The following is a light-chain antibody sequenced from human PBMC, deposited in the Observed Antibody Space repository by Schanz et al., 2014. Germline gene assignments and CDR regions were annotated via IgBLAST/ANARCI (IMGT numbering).Light chain of an antibody. Sequence: QSALTHPPSASGSPGQSVTISCTGTSSDVGAYNYVSWYQQQPGKAPKLMIYEVSKRPSGVPDRFSGSKSGNTASLTISGLQAEDEADYYCSSYTGSSPLFVFGTGTKLTVL. CDR1: SSDVGAYNY. J-gene: IGLJ1*01. CDR2: EVS. CDR3: SSYTGSSPLFV. V-gene: IGLV2-8*01.